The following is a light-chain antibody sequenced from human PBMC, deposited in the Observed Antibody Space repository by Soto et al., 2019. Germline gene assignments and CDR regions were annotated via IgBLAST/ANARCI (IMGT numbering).Light chain of an antibody. CDR3: QQYGSSGT. J-gene: IGKJ1*01. Sequence: EIVMTQSPATLSVSPGERATLSCRASQSVSSNLAWYQQKPGQAPRLLIYGASNRATGIPPRFSGSGSGTDFTLTISSLEPEDFAVYYCQQYGSSGTFGQGTKVDI. CDR1: QSVSSN. V-gene: IGKV3D-15*01. CDR2: GAS.